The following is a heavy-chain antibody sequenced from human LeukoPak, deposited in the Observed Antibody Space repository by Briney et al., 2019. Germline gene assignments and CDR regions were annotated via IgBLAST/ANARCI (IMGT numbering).Heavy chain of an antibody. CDR2: IIPIFGTA. J-gene: IGHJ6*03. Sequence: SVKVSCKASGGTFSSYTFSWVRQAPGQGLEWMGGIIPIFGTANYAQKFQGRVTISADESTSTTYMELSSLRSEDASVYYCATSRIFGVVTTGNWYCYYMDVWGKGTTVTVSS. CDR1: GGTFSSYT. D-gene: IGHD3-3*01. V-gene: IGHV1-69*13. CDR3: ATSRIFGVVTTGNWYCYYMDV.